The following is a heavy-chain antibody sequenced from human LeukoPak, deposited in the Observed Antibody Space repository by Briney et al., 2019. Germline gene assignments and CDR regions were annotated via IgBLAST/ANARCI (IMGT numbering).Heavy chain of an antibody. CDR1: GDSINSYH. CDR3: ARDDSSRDDSGGYHY. V-gene: IGHV4-4*07. D-gene: IGHD3-22*01. Sequence: SETLSFTCTVSGDSINSYHWSWIRQPAGKGLEWIGRIHMSGSTNYNPSLRSRVAISMDNSKNQFSLKLKSVTAADTAVYYCARDDSSRDDSGGYHYWGQGTLVTISS. CDR2: IHMSGST. J-gene: IGHJ4*02.